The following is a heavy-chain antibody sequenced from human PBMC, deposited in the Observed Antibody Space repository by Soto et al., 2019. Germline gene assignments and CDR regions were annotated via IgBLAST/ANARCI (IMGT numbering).Heavy chain of an antibody. V-gene: IGHV3-23*01. J-gene: IGHJ3*01. CDR2: ISSSGNGT. CDR3: AKRFFGSGSPPGAFDV. Sequence: GASLNLSSAASGFTFSNYAMSWVRQAPGKGPEWISFISSSGNGTYYADSVKGRFTVSRDNSKNTLYVQMNNLRAEDTAIYYCAKRFFGSGSPPGAFDVWGQGTMVTVSS. CDR1: GFTFSNYA. D-gene: IGHD3-10*01.